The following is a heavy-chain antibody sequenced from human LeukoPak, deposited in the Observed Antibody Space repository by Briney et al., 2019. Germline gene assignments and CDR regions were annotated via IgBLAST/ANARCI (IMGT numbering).Heavy chain of an antibody. V-gene: IGHV3-7*01. J-gene: IGHJ4*02. Sequence: GGSLRLSCAASGFTFSSYWMSWVRQAPGKGLEWVANIKQDGSEKYYVDSVKGRFTISRDNAKNSLYLQMNSLRAEDTAVYYCASGHDFWSGYFGLDYWGQGTLVTVSS. CDR3: ASGHDFWSGYFGLDY. D-gene: IGHD3-3*01. CDR2: IKQDGSEK. CDR1: GFTFSSYW.